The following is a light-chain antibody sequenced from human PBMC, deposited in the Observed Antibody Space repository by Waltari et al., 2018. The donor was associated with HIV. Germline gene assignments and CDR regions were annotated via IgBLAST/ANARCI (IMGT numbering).Light chain of an antibody. Sequence: SVLTQPPSLSAAPGHKINISCSGGGSNIGSRTVHWYQQLPSRAPKLIIDHDHRRPSGVSDRFTASKSGTSASLFISKLQAADEATYYCAAWDDSLSGFVFGGGT. CDR2: HDH. V-gene: IGLV1-44*01. CDR1: GSNIGSRT. CDR3: AAWDDSLSGFV. J-gene: IGLJ3*02.